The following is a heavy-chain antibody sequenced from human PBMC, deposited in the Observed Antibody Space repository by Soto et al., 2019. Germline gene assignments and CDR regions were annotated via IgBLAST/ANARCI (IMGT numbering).Heavy chain of an antibody. J-gene: IGHJ6*02. CDR1: GFTFSTYG. CDR3: ARDGQAYYDSSAVGHGMDV. V-gene: IGHV3-33*01. CDR2: IWYDGSNK. Sequence: QVQLVESGGGVVQPGRSLRLSCTASGFTFSTYGMYWVRQAPGKGLEWVAVIWYDGSNKYYADSVKGRFTISRDNSKNTLYLQMNSLRAEDTAVYYCARDGQAYYDSSAVGHGMDVWGQGTTVTVSS. D-gene: IGHD3-22*01.